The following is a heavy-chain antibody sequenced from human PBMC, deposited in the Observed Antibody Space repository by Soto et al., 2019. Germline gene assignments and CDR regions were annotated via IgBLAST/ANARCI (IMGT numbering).Heavy chain of an antibody. Sequence: QVQLVQSGAEVKKPGSSVKVSCKASGGTFSSYTISWVRQAPGQGLEWMGRIIPILGIANYAQKFQGRVTITADKSTSTAYMELSSLRSEDTAVYYCASYYDFWSGYFSVPSELLRYYYMDVWGKGTKVTVSS. CDR3: ASYYDFWSGYFSVPSELLRYYYMDV. J-gene: IGHJ6*03. CDR2: IIPILGIA. CDR1: GGTFSSYT. V-gene: IGHV1-69*02. D-gene: IGHD3-3*01.